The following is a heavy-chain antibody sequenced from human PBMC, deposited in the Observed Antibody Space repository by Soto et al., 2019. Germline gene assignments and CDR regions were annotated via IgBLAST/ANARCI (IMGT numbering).Heavy chain of an antibody. CDR1: GGSISSSSYY. D-gene: IGHD4-4*01. CDR3: ATNYAYYYYYGMDV. CDR2: IYYSGST. V-gene: IGHV4-39*01. J-gene: IGHJ6*02. Sequence: SETLSLTCTVSGGSISSSSYYWGWIRQPPGKGLEWIGSIYYSGSTYYNPSLKSRVTISVDTSKNQFSLKLSSVTAADTAVYYCATNYAYYYYYGMDVWGQGTTVTSP.